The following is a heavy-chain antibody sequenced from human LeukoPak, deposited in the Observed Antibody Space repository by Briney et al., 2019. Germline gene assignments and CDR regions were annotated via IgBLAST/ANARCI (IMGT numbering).Heavy chain of an antibody. D-gene: IGHD3-16*01. CDR1: GGSISSYY. J-gene: IGHJ5*02. CDR3: ARDVHYDYVWGSYGPHWFDP. Sequence: SETLPLTCTVSGGSISSYYWSWIRQPPGKGLEWIGYIYYSGSTNYNPSLKSRVTISVDTSKNQCSLKLSSVTAADTAVYYCARDVHYDYVWGSYGPHWFDPWGQGTLVTVSS. V-gene: IGHV4-59*01. CDR2: IYYSGST.